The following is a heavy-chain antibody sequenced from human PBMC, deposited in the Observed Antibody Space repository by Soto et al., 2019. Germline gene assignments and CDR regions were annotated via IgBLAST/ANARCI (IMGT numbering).Heavy chain of an antibody. CDR3: ARVDSSGYYFDY. Sequence: SVKVSCKASGGTFSSYAISWVRQAPGQGLEWMGGIIPIFGTANYAQKFQGRVTITADESTSTAYMELSSLRSEDTAVYYCARVDSSGYYFDYWGQGTLVTVSS. V-gene: IGHV1-69*13. J-gene: IGHJ4*02. D-gene: IGHD3-22*01. CDR1: GGTFSSYA. CDR2: IIPIFGTA.